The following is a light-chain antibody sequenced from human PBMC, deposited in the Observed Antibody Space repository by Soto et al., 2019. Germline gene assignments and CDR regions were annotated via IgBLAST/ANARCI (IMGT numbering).Light chain of an antibody. CDR3: SSYTSSSTYV. CDR2: EVS. Sequence: QSVLTQPASVSGSPGQSITISCTGTSSVVGGYNYVSWYQQHPGKAPKLMISEVSNRPSGVSNRFSGSKSGNTASLTISGLQAEDEADYYCSSYTSSSTYVFGTGTKGTVL. CDR1: SSVVGGYNY. J-gene: IGLJ1*01. V-gene: IGLV2-14*01.